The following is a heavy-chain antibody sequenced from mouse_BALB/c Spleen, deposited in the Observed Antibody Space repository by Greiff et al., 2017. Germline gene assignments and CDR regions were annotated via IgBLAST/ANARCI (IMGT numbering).Heavy chain of an antibody. D-gene: IGHD2-3*01. CDR3: TRSGYYGGFAY. Sequence: EVKLMESGGGLVQPGGSMKLSCVASGFTFSNYWMNWVRQSPEKGLEWVAEIRLKSNNYATHYAESVKGRFTISRDDSKSSVYLQMNNLRAEDTGIYYCTRSGYYGGFAYWGQGTLVTVSA. J-gene: IGHJ3*01. V-gene: IGHV6-6*02. CDR1: GFTFSNYW. CDR2: IRLKSNNYAT.